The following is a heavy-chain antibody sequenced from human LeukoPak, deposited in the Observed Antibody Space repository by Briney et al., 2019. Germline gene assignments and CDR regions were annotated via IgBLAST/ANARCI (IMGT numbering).Heavy chain of an antibody. D-gene: IGHD5-12*01. CDR3: ARRRDFGYDQPDFDY. V-gene: IGHV3-7*01. CDR2: IKKDGSEK. J-gene: IGHJ4*02. Sequence: PGGSLRLSCAASGFTFSSYWMSWVRQAPGKGLEWVANIKKDGSEKYYVDSVKGRFTISRDNAKTSLYLQMNSLRAEDTAVYYCARRRDFGYDQPDFDYWGQGTLVTVSS. CDR1: GFTFSSYW.